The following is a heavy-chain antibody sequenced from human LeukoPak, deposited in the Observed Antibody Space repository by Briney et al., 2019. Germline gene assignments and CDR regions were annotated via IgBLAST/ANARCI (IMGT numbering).Heavy chain of an antibody. D-gene: IGHD6-13*01. V-gene: IGHV3-30*02. CDR1: GFTFSSYG. CDR3: AKDKMWQQPGYPYYFDH. CDR2: IRYDGSNK. Sequence: GGSLRLSCAASGFTFSSYGMHWVRQAPGKGLEWVAFIRYDGSNKYYADSVKGRFTISRDNSKNTLYLQMNSLRAEDTAVYYCAKDKMWQQPGYPYYFDHWGQGTLVTVSS. J-gene: IGHJ4*02.